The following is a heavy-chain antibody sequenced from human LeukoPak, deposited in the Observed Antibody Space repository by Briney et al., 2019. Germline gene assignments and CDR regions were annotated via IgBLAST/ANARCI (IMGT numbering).Heavy chain of an antibody. J-gene: IGHJ4*02. Sequence: GASVKVSCKASGYSLTGYYIHWVRHAPGQGPEWMGRIDPNSGGTNSAQKFQARVTLTRDTSIATVYMELSSLRSNDTAVYYCARDQARTTTWYLYMNYWGQGTLVTVSS. D-gene: IGHD3/OR15-3a*01. CDR3: ARDQARTTTWYLYMNY. V-gene: IGHV1-2*06. CDR2: IDPNSGGT. CDR1: GYSLTGYY.